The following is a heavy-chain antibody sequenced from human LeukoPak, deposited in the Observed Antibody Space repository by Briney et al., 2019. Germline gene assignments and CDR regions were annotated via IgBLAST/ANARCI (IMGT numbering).Heavy chain of an antibody. CDR2: IYYSGST. V-gene: IGHV4-39*01. J-gene: IGHJ4*02. CDR3: ASQVGATGR. Sequence: SETLSLTCTVADGSISPYYWGWIRQPPGKGLEWIGSIYYSGSTYYNPSLKSRVTISVDTSKNQFSLKLSSVTAADTAVYYCASQVGATGRWGQGTLVTVSS. D-gene: IGHD1-26*01. CDR1: DGSISPYY.